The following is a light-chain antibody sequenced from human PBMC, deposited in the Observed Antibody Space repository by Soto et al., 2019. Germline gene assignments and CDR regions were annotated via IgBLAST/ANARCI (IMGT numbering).Light chain of an antibody. CDR1: QDISNY. CDR2: DAS. V-gene: IGKV1-33*01. J-gene: IGKJ1*01. Sequence: DIQMTQSPSSLSASVGDRVTITCQASQDISNYLNWYQQKPGKAPKLLIYDASNLETGVPSRFSVSGYGTDFTFTISSLKPEDIATYYCRQYDNLPWTFGQGTKLESK. CDR3: RQYDNLPWT.